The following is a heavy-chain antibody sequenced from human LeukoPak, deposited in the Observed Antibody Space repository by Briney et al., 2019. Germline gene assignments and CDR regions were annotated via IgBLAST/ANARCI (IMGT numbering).Heavy chain of an antibody. CDR1: GFTFSDYY. J-gene: IGHJ6*02. Sequence: GGSLRLSCAASGFTFSDYYMSWIRQAPGKGLEWVSYISSSGSTIYYADSVKGRFTISRDNAKNSLYLQMNSLRAEDTAVYYCARDKPYYDILTGPYYYYYGMDVWGQGTTVTVSS. D-gene: IGHD3-9*01. CDR3: ARDKPYYDILTGPYYYYYGMDV. V-gene: IGHV3-11*01. CDR2: ISSSGSTI.